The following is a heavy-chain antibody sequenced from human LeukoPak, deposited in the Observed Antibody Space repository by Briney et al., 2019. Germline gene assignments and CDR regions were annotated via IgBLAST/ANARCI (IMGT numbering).Heavy chain of an antibody. D-gene: IGHD2-15*01. Sequence: GGSLRLSCAASGFTFNSYAMSWVRQAPGKGLEWVSTIGTSAHSTYYSDSVKGRFTISRDNSKNTLYLQMNSLRPEDTAVYYCAKQGSLPWYYYGTDVWGQGTTVTISS. CDR1: GFTFNSYA. V-gene: IGHV3-23*01. J-gene: IGHJ6*02. CDR3: AKQGSLPWYYYGTDV. CDR2: IGTSAHST.